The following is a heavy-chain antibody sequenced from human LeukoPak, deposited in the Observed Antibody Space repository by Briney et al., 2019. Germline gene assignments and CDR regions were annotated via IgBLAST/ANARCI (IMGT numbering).Heavy chain of an antibody. CDR2: ISYDGNNK. J-gene: IGHJ4*02. V-gene: IGHV3-30-3*01. CDR1: GFTFSSFA. Sequence: GGSLRLSCVASGFTFSSFAMHWVRQAPGKGLEWLAVISYDGNNKYYADSVKGRFTISRDNSKNTLYLQMNSLRAEDTAVYYCAKDVPELEPRSTWGQGTLVTVSS. CDR3: AKDVPELEPRST. D-gene: IGHD1-14*01.